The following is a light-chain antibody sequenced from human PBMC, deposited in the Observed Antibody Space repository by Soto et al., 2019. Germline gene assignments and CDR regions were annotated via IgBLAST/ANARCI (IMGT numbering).Light chain of an antibody. V-gene: IGKV3-15*01. CDR1: QNVYNN. Sequence: EIVMTQSPATLSVSPGEGATLSCKASQNVYNNLAWYQQRPGQPPRLLIYDASTRATGISARFSGSGYGTEFPLPISSLQSEDLAVYFCNQCRNCPPTFGGGTKLEIK. CDR3: NQCRNCPPT. CDR2: DAS. J-gene: IGKJ4*01.